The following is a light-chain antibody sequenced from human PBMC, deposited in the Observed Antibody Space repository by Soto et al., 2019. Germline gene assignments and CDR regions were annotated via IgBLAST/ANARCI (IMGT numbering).Light chain of an antibody. CDR3: QPYNTYSPWT. J-gene: IGKJ1*01. CDR1: QSISSW. CDR2: DAS. V-gene: IGKV1-5*01. Sequence: DIQMTQSPSTLSASVGERVTITCRASQSISSWLAWYQQKPGKAPNLLIYDASSLKHGVPSRFSGSGSGTELTLTIRSTQPDYVATHYCQPYNTYSPWTFGQGSRVDIK.